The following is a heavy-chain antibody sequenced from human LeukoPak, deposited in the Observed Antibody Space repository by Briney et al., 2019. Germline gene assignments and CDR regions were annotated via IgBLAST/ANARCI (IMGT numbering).Heavy chain of an antibody. J-gene: IGHJ3*02. D-gene: IGHD2-21*02. Sequence: ASVKVSCKASGYTFTSYGISWVRQAPGQGLEWMGWISAYNGNTNYAQKLQGRVTMTTDTSTSTAYMELSSLRSEDTAVYYCARVTLLTGDSRLEKNHDAFDIWGQGTMVTVSS. CDR2: ISAYNGNT. CDR1: GYTFTSYG. V-gene: IGHV1-18*01. CDR3: ARVTLLTGDSRLEKNHDAFDI.